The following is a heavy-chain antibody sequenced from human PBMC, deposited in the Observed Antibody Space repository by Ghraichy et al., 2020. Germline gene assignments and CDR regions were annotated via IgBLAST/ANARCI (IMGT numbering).Heavy chain of an antibody. CDR3: ARAGYSYGIYYFDY. V-gene: IGHV3-74*01. CDR1: GFTFSSYW. Sequence: GGSLRLSCAASGFTFSSYWMHWVRQAPGKGLVWVSRINNDESSTSYADSVKGRFTISRDNAKNTLYLQMNSLRAEDTAVYYCARAGYSYGIYYFDYWGQGTLVTVSS. D-gene: IGHD5-18*01. J-gene: IGHJ4*02. CDR2: INNDESST.